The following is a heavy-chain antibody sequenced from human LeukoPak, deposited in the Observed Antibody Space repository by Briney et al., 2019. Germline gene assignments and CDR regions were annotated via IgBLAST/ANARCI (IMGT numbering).Heavy chain of an antibody. D-gene: IGHD3-22*01. CDR3: ARDLYLSPATQCLFSY. CDR2: INPNSGGT. CDR1: GYTFSDYY. V-gene: IGHV1-2*02. J-gene: IGHJ4*02. Sequence: ASVKVSCKASGYTFSDYYMHWVRQAPGQGLEWMGWINPNSGGTNYAQKFQGRVTMTRDTSISTAYMELGRLRSDDTAVYYCARDLYLSPATQCLFSYWGQGTLVTVSS.